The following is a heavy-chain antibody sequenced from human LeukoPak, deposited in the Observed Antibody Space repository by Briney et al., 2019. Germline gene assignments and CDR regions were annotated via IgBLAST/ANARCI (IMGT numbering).Heavy chain of an antibody. J-gene: IGHJ4*02. D-gene: IGHD4-17*01. CDR2: IYTSGST. V-gene: IGHV4-4*07. CDR1: GGSISSYY. CDR3: ARDKGGYGDNNVVFDY. Sequence: SETLSLTCTVSGGSISSYYWSWIRQPAGKGLEWIGRIYTSGSTNYNPSLKSRVTMSVDTSKNQFSLKLSSVTAADTAVYYCARDKGGYGDNNVVFDYWGQGTLVTVSS.